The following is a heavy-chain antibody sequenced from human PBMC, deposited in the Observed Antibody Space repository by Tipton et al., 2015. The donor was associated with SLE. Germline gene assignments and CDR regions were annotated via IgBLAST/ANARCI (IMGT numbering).Heavy chain of an antibody. CDR2: IYYSGST. J-gene: IGHJ4*02. CDR1: GGSISSYD. CDR3: ARDRVGVVPLFDC. D-gene: IGHD3-3*01. V-gene: IGHV4-59*01. Sequence: LRLSCTVSGGSISSYDWSWIRQPPGKGLEWIGNIYYSGSTNYNPSLKSRVTISVDTSKNQFSLRLSSVTAADTAVYYCARDRVGVVPLFDCWGQGTLVTVSS.